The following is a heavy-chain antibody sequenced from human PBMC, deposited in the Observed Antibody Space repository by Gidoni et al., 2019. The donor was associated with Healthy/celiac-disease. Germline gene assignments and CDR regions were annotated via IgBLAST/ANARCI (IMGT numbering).Heavy chain of an antibody. CDR3: ARDRVYYDSSGYRYNWFDP. CDR2: IWYDGSNK. J-gene: IGHJ5*02. CDR1: GFTFSSYG. V-gene: IGHV3-33*01. Sequence: QVQLVESGGGVVQPGRSLRLSCAASGFTFSSYGMHWVRQAPGKGLEWVAVIWYDGSNKYYADSVKGRFTISRDNSKNTLYLQMNSLRAEDTAVYYCARDRVYYDSSGYRYNWFDPWGQGTLVTVSS. D-gene: IGHD3-22*01.